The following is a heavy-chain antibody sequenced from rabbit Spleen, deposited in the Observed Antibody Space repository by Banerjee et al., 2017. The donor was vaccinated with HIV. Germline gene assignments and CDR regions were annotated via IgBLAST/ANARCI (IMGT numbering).Heavy chain of an antibody. J-gene: IGHJ4*01. CDR1: GFSFSSGYD. D-gene: IGHD1-1*01. CDR2: SYAGSTGTI. CDR3: VIGASSTGYYSL. V-gene: IGHV1S45*01. Sequence: QEQLVESGGGLVKPGASLTLICTASGFSFSSGYDMSWVRQAPGKGLEWIGFSYAGSTGTIDFASWAKGRFTISKTSSTTVTLQMTSLAAADTVTYFCVIGASSTGYYSLWGPGTLVTVS.